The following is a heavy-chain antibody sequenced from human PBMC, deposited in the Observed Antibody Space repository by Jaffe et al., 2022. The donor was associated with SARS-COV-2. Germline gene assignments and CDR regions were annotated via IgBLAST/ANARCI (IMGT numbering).Heavy chain of an antibody. D-gene: IGHD7-27*01. J-gene: IGHJ4*02. CDR2: ISSSSSYI. V-gene: IGHV3-21*01. Sequence: EVQLVESGGGLVKPGGSLRLSCAASGFTFSSYSMNWVRQAPGKGLEWVSSISSSSSYIYYADSVKGRFTISRDNAKNSLYLQMNSLRAEDTAVYYCARDRTRTGGGDYWGQGTLVTVSS. CDR1: GFTFSSYS. CDR3: ARDRTRTGGGDY.